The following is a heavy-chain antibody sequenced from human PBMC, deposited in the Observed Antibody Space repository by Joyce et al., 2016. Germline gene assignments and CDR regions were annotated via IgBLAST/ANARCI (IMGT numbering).Heavy chain of an antibody. CDR2: LSSSSSYI. D-gene: IGHD2-8*01. V-gene: IGHV3-21*01. CDR3: ARSSYTNGIFDC. Sequence: EVQLVESGGGLVKPGGSLRLSCAASGVTFSSYSMSWVRQAPGKGLEWVSSLSSSSSYIKYTDSVKGRFTITRNNAKNSLYLQMNSLRVEDTAVYYCARSSYTNGIFDCWGQGTLVTVSS. J-gene: IGHJ4*02. CDR1: GVTFSSYS.